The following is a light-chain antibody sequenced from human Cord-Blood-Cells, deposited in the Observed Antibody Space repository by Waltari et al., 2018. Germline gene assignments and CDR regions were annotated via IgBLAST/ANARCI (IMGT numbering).Light chain of an antibody. V-gene: IGKV1-39*01. CDR1: QSISSY. Sequence: DIQMTQSPSSLSASVGDRVTITCRASQSISSYLNWYQQKPGTAPKLLIYAASSVQSGVPSRFSGSGSGTDFTRTISSLQPEDFATYYCQQSYSTWTFGQGTKVEIK. CDR2: AAS. J-gene: IGKJ1*01. CDR3: QQSYSTWT.